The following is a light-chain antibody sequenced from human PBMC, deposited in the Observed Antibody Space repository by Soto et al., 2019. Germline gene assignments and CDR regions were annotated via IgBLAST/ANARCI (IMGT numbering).Light chain of an antibody. J-gene: IGKJ1*01. Sequence: DIVLTQSPATLSVSPGESATLSCRASHSVGSSLAWYQQRPGQAPRLLIYGTSTRATGIRARFSGSGSGTEFTLTINSLQSEYYGVYYCQQYNQWPPGTYGQGTKVEIK. V-gene: IGKV3-15*01. CDR1: HSVGSS. CDR3: QQYNQWPPGT. CDR2: GTS.